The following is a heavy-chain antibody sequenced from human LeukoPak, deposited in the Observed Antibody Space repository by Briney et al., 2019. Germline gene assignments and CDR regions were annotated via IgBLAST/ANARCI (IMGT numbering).Heavy chain of an antibody. D-gene: IGHD5-18*01. CDR2: IYPGDSDT. J-gene: IGHJ4*02. CDR3: ARPPLGYSYGSPLSYFDY. V-gene: IGHV5-51*01. Sequence: PGESLKISCKGSGYSFTSYWIGWVRQMPGKGLEWMGIIYPGDSDTRYSPSFQGQVTISADKSISTAYLQWSSLKASDTAMYYCARPPLGYSYGSPLSYFDYWGQGTLVTVSS. CDR1: GYSFTSYW.